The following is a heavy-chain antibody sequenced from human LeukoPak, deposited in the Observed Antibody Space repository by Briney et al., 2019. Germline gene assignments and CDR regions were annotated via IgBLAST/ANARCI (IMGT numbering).Heavy chain of an antibody. J-gene: IGHJ4*02. CDR3: TRESGAFSPFGF. V-gene: IGHV4-4*02. D-gene: IGHD1-26*01. CDR1: GGSILRTNW. CDR2: VHLNGAT. Sequence: SETLSLTCAVSGGSILRTNWWSWVRQPPGRGLEWIGEVHLNGATNYNPSVEGRVTMSIDKSKNHLSLEVISVTAAVTAMYYCTRESGAFSPFGFWGQGTLVTVSS.